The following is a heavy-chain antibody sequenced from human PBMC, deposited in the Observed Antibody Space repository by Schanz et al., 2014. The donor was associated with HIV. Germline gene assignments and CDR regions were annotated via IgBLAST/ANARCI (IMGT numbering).Heavy chain of an antibody. V-gene: IGHV4-31*03. J-gene: IGHJ1*01. D-gene: IGHD2-21*02. Sequence: QVPLQESGPGLVKPSQTLSLTCTVSGDSISSGVYYWSWIRQHPGKGLEWIGYIYYSGNTYYNPSLKSRVAISVDTSKNQFSLSLGSVTAADTAIYFCARGSSGGDSAAEYFRHWGQGTLVTVSS. CDR1: GDSISSGVYY. CDR2: IYYSGNT. CDR3: ARGSSGGDSAAEYFRH.